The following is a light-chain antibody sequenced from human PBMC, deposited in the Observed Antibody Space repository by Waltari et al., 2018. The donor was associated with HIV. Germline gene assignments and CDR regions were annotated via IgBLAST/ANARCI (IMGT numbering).Light chain of an antibody. J-gene: IGLJ2*01. CDR3: CSFSTSNTHV. Sequence: QSALTQPASVSGSPGQSITISCTGTSNDVGAYDYVPWYQQHPGKAPKLVIFEVISRPSGISNRFSGSKSGNTASLTISGLQAEDEADYYCCSFSTSNTHVFGGGTKLTVL. CDR1: SNDVGAYDY. CDR2: EVI. V-gene: IGLV2-14*01.